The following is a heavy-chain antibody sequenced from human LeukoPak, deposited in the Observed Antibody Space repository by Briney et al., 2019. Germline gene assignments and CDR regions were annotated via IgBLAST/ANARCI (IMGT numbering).Heavy chain of an antibody. CDR1: GYTFTGYY. CDR2: INPNSGGT. V-gene: IGHV1-2*02. CDR3: ASLVWSRYDYFDY. D-gene: IGHD3-16*01. J-gene: IGHJ4*02. Sequence: GASVEVSCKASGYTFTGYYMHWVRQAAGQGLEWMGWINPNSGGTNYAQKFQGRVTMTRDTSISTAYMELSRLRSDDTAVYYCASLVWSRYDYFDYWGQGTLVTVSS.